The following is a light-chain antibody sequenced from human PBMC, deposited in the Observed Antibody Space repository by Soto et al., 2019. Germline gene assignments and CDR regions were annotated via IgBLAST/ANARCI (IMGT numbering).Light chain of an antibody. J-gene: IGKJ2*01. CDR3: QQTFSSPYT. Sequence: DIVMTQSPSSLSASVGDRVTITCRASQSIDTILNWYQQKPGKPPKLLIYAASSLHSGVPSRFSGSGSGTHFTLTISSLQPDDFAVYYCQQTFSSPYTFGQGTKVDIK. V-gene: IGKV1-39*01. CDR1: QSIDTI. CDR2: AAS.